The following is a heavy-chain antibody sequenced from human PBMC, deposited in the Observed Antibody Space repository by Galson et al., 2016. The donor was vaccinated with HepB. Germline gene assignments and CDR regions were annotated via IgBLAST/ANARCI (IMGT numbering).Heavy chain of an antibody. D-gene: IGHD3-3*01. CDR2: ISYDGSDK. CDR1: GFTFSSYA. CDR3: ARVKSSIFGVLIIPYFDS. J-gene: IGHJ4*02. Sequence: SLRLSCAASGFTFSSYAMHWVRQAPGKGLEWVALISYDGSDKYYADSVKGRFTISRDNSKTTLYMQMTSLRAEDTAVYYCARVKSSIFGVLIIPYFDSWGQGTLVTVSS. V-gene: IGHV3-30-3*01.